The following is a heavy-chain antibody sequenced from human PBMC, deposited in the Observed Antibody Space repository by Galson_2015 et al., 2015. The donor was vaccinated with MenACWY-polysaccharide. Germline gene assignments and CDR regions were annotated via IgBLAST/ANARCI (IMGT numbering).Heavy chain of an antibody. D-gene: IGHD3-22*01. CDR2: ISSSGSHI. CDR3: AREDSGGYYQRDY. V-gene: IGHV3-21*01. Sequence: SLRLSCAASGFTFSSYSMNWVRQAPGKGLEWVSSISSSGSHIYYADSVKGRFTISRDNAKNSLYLQMNSLRAEDTAVYYCAREDSGGYYQRDYWGQATLVTVSS. J-gene: IGHJ4*02. CDR1: GFTFSSYS.